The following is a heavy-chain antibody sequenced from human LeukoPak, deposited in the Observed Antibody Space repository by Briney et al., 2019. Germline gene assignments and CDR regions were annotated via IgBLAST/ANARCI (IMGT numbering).Heavy chain of an antibody. CDR2: ISAYNGNT. CDR1: GGTFSSYA. V-gene: IGHV1-18*01. Sequence: ASVKVSCKASGGTFSSYAISWVRQAPGQGLEWMGWISAYNGNTNYAQKLQGRVTMTTDTSTSTAYMELRSLRSDDTAVYYCARGGSLYYYYYMDVWGKGTTVTVSS. D-gene: IGHD3-16*01. CDR3: ARGGSLYYYYYMDV. J-gene: IGHJ6*03.